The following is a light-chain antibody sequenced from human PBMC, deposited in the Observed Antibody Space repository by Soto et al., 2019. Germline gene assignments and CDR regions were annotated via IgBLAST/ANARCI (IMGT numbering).Light chain of an antibody. V-gene: IGLV2-14*01. CDR1: SSDVGAYNY. J-gene: IGLJ3*02. CDR2: DVN. Sequence: QSVLPQPASVSGSPGQSITISCTGTSSDVGAYNYVSWCQQHPGKAPKVIIYDVNNRPSGVSNRFSGSKSGNTASLTISGLQAEDEADYYCSSYTISNAWVFGGGTQLTVL. CDR3: SSYTISNAWV.